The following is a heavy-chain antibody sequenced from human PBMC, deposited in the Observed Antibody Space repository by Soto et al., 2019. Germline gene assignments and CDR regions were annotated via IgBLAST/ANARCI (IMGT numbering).Heavy chain of an antibody. V-gene: IGHV3-74*01. Sequence: DVQLVESGGGLFQPGGSLRISCAASGFTFSDYWMHWVRQAPGKGLVWVSRISKDGSQTYYADSVKGRFTISRDTAENTLYLQMNSLRAEDTAVYYCARDWYSSGDYWGQGTLVTVSS. CDR1: GFTFSDYW. J-gene: IGHJ4*02. D-gene: IGHD6-19*01. CDR3: ARDWYSSGDY. CDR2: ISKDGSQT.